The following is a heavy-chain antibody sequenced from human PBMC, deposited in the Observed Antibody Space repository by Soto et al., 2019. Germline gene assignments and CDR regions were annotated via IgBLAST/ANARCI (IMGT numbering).Heavy chain of an antibody. J-gene: IGHJ6*02. D-gene: IGHD3-10*01. CDR2: INHSGST. CDR1: GGSFSGYY. Sequence: PSETLSLTCAVYGGSFSGYYWSWIRQPPGKGLEWIGEINHSGSTNYNPSLKSRVTISVDTSKNQFSLKLSSVTAADTAVYYCARLLWHPYGMDVWGQGTTVTVSS. CDR3: ARLLWHPYGMDV. V-gene: IGHV4-34*01.